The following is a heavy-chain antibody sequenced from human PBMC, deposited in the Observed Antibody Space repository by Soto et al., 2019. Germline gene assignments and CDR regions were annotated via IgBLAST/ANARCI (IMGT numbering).Heavy chain of an antibody. V-gene: IGHV4-39*01. CDR2: IYYSGNI. J-gene: IGHJ3*02. D-gene: IGHD3-10*01. CDR3: ARHTDCGSGSSCLGSDNMDTDAFDI. CDR1: GGSISSDIHY. Sequence: QLQLQESGPGLVKPSETLSLTCTVSGGSISSDIHYWGWIRQPPGKGLEWIGTIYYSGNIYNNPSLRSRGTLSMDTSKNQFSLRLTSVTAADTAVYYCARHTDCGSGSSCLGSDNMDTDAFDIWGQGTMVTVS.